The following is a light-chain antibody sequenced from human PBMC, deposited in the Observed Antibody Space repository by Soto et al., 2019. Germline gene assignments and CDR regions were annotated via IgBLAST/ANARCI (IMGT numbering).Light chain of an antibody. CDR1: QSVSSY. J-gene: IGKJ5*01. V-gene: IGKV3-11*01. Sequence: EIVLTQSPAPLSLSPGERATLSCKASQSVSSYLAWYQQKPGQAPRLLIYDASNRATGIPDRFSGSGSGTDFTLTITSLQSDDVAVYFCQQYTDWPITLGQGTRLEIK. CDR3: QQYTDWPIT. CDR2: DAS.